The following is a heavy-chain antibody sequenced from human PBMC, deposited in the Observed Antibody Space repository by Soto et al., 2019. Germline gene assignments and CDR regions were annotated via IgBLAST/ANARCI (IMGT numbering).Heavy chain of an antibody. Sequence: SETLSLTCAVYGGSFSGYYWSWIRQPPGKGLEWIGEINHSGSTNYNPSLKSRVTISVDTSKNQFSLKLSSVTAADTAVYYCATAMTEQDIGYWGQGTLVTVSS. CDR1: GGSFSGYY. D-gene: IGHD2-15*01. CDR2: INHSGST. V-gene: IGHV4-34*01. J-gene: IGHJ4*02. CDR3: ATAMTEQDIGY.